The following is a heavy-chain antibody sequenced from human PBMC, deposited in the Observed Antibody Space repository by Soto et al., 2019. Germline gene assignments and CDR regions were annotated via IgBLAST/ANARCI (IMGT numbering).Heavy chain of an antibody. CDR1: GYTFNDYA. V-gene: IGHV1-3*01. CDR3: GRDSWNGPGQYFDF. J-gene: IGHJ4*02. CDR2: VNAANGNT. D-gene: IGHD1-1*01. Sequence: GPSVKVPSKDSGYTFNDYAIHSLRQSHGQGFEWMGWVNAANGNTKYSQKFQGRVTITKDTSATTAYMELSSLSSEDTAVYYCGRDSWNGPGQYFDFCGQGILVTVS.